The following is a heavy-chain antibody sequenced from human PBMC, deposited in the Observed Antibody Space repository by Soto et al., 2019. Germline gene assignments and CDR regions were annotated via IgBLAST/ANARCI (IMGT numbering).Heavy chain of an antibody. CDR1: GFTFSTYE. D-gene: IGHD2-15*01. Sequence: PGGSLRLSCSASGFTFSTYEMNWVRQTPGKGLEWISYINHSGSSIYYADSVKGRFTISRDNAKNSLYLQMTILSGEDTALYYCARMPFVEMPIMYYFDFWGQGTLVTVSS. V-gene: IGHV3-48*03. J-gene: IGHJ4*02. CDR2: INHSGSSI. CDR3: ARMPFVEMPIMYYFDF.